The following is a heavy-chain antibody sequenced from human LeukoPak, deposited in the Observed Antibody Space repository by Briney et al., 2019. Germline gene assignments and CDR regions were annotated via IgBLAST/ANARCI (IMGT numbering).Heavy chain of an antibody. Sequence: ASVKVSCKASGYTFTGYYMHWVRQAPGQGLEWMGWINPNSGGTNYAQKFQGRVTMTRDTSISTAYMELRSLRSDDTAVYYCARDPINTYYYGSGSYIGLNWFDPWGQGTLVTVSS. CDR1: GYTFTGYY. V-gene: IGHV1-2*02. CDR3: ARDPINTYYYGSGSYIGLNWFDP. CDR2: INPNSGGT. J-gene: IGHJ5*02. D-gene: IGHD3-10*01.